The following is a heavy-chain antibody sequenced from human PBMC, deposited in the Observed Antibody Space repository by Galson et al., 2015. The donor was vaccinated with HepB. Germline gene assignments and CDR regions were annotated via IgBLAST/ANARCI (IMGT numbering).Heavy chain of an antibody. CDR3: ARRGYNFGDYYYGMDV. Sequence: LRLSCAASGFTFRNYDMHWVRQVAGKGLEGVSLIGSAGDTYYSGSVKGRFTISRENAKNSLYLQMNSLRAGDTGIYYCARRGYNFGDYYYGMDVWGQGTTVTVSS. CDR1: GFTFRNYD. CDR2: IGSAGDT. J-gene: IGHJ6*02. D-gene: IGHD5-18*01. V-gene: IGHV3-13*01.